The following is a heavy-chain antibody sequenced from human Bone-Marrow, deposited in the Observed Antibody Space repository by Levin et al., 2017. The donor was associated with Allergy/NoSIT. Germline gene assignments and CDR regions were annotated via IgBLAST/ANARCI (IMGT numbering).Heavy chain of an antibody. Sequence: GGSLRLSCAASGFTFSSHGMFWVRQAPAKGLEWVAVVCFAGIKKYYAGSVKGRFTISRDNSENMLYLQMNSLRVDDTGVYFCARGHGDFGPEYFQHWGQGTLVTVSS. CDR1: GFTFSSHG. J-gene: IGHJ1*01. D-gene: IGHD4-17*01. V-gene: IGHV3-33*01. CDR2: VCFAGIKK. CDR3: ARGHGDFGPEYFQH.